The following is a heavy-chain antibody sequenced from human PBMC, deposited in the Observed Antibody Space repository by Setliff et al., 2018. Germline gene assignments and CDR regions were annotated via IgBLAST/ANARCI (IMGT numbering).Heavy chain of an antibody. CDR1: GFSLTASGMC. D-gene: IGHD3-10*01. V-gene: IGHV2-70*11. CDR2: IDWDDAK. Sequence: SGPTLVNPTQTLTLTCAFSGFSLTASGMCVTWIRQPPGKTLEWLARIDWDDAKYYRTSLRTRLTISKDTSKNQVVLAMTNMDPVDTATYYCARINMVRGVPPHLDYWGQGTLVTVSS. J-gene: IGHJ4*02. CDR3: ARINMVRGVPPHLDY.